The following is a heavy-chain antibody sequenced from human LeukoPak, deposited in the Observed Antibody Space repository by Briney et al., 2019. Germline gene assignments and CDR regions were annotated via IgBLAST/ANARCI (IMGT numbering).Heavy chain of an antibody. Sequence: GASVKVSCKASGYTFTTYTMHWVRQAPGQRLEWMGWINADTGNTKCSQEFQGRLTITRDTSASTVYMDLSSLKSEDMAVYYCAKEGGQPSRFDYWGQGTLVAVSS. CDR3: AKEGGQPSRFDY. J-gene: IGHJ4*02. V-gene: IGHV1-3*03. D-gene: IGHD3-16*01. CDR1: GYTFTTYT. CDR2: INADTGNT.